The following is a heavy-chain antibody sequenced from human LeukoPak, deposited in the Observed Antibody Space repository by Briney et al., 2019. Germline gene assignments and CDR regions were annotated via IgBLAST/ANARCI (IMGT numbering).Heavy chain of an antibody. CDR2: INHSGST. D-gene: IGHD3-22*01. CDR3: ASYDSSGYWFDY. J-gene: IGHJ4*02. CDR1: GGSFSGYY. V-gene: IGHV4-34*01. Sequence: PSETLSLTCAVYGGSFSGYYWSWIRQPPGKGLEWIGEINHSGSTNYNPSLKSRVTISLDTSKNQFSLKLSSVTAADTAVYYCASYDSSGYWFDYWGQGTLVTVSS.